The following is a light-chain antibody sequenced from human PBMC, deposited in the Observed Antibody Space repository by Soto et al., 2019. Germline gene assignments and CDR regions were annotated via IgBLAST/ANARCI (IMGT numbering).Light chain of an antibody. CDR3: QQYNSYRRT. CDR1: QSISSW. V-gene: IGKV1-5*03. J-gene: IGKJ1*01. CDR2: KAS. Sequence: DLQMTQSPSTLSASVGDRVTITCRASQSISSWLAWYQQKPGKAPKLLIYKASSLESGGPSRFSGSGSGTEFTLTISSLQPDDFATYDCQQYNSYRRTFGQGTKVEIK.